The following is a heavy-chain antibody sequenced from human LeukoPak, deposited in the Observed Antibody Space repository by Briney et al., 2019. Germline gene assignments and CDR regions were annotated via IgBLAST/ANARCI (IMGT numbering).Heavy chain of an antibody. CDR2: IWYDGSNK. Sequence: GGSLRLSCAASGFTFSSFGMHWVRQAPGKGLEWVAVIWYDGSNKYYADSVKGRFTISRDNSKDTLYLQMNSLRAEDTAVYYCARDGDITPTDVWGQGTTVTVSS. CDR3: ARDGDITPTDV. J-gene: IGHJ6*02. CDR1: GFTFSSFG. D-gene: IGHD2-15*01. V-gene: IGHV3-33*01.